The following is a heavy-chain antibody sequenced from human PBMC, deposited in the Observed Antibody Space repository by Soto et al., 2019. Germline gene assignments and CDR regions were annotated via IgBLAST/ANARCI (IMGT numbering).Heavy chain of an antibody. J-gene: IGHJ5*02. CDR3: ATHEGEAAVPVGRGWFDP. CDR1: GGSIICTTHY. V-gene: IGHV4-39*01. D-gene: IGHD6-13*01. CDR2: IYYSGST. Sequence: SETLSVTCNVSGGSIICTTHYWVWIRQPPGKGLEWIGSIYYSGSTYYNPSLKSRVTISVDTSKNQFSLKLSSVTAADTAVYYCATHEGEAAVPVGRGWFDPWGQGTLVTVSS.